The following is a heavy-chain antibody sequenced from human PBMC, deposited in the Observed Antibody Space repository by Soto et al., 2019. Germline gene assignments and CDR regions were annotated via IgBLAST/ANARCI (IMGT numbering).Heavy chain of an antibody. V-gene: IGHV3-48*02. J-gene: IGHJ2*01. CDR2: ISSNSNTI. D-gene: IGHD3-3*01. Sequence: EVQLVESGGGLVQPGGSLRLSCAASGFTFSDYTMNWVRQAPGKGLEWVSYISSNSNTIYYADSVKGRFTISRDNAKNSLYLQMNSLRDEDTAIYYCARGVLANYDLYWYFDLWGRGTLVTVSS. CDR1: GFTFSDYT. CDR3: ARGVLANYDLYWYFDL.